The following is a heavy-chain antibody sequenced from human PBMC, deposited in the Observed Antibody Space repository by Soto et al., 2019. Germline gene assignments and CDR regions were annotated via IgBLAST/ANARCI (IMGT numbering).Heavy chain of an antibody. CDR3: ARMVAAGMYYYYSMDV. J-gene: IGHJ6*02. V-gene: IGHV2-70*13. D-gene: IGHD2-15*01. CDR2: IGWSGDK. Sequence: SGPTLVNPTQTLTLTCTFSGFSLSTVGMCVSWIRRPPGKALEWLAVIGWSGDKYYSTSLKTRLTISEDTSKNQVVLTMTNMDPVDTATYYCARMVAAGMYYYYSMDVWGQGTTVTVSS. CDR1: GFSLSTVGMC.